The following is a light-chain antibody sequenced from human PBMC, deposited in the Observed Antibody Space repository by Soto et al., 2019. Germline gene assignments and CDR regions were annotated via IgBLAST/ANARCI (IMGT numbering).Light chain of an antibody. CDR2: GAS. CDR3: QQYNNWWT. V-gene: IGKV3-15*01. J-gene: IGKJ1*01. Sequence: EIVMTQSPATLSVSPGERATLSCRASQSVSSNLAWYQQNPGQAPRLLIYGASTRATGIPARFSGSGSRTEFTLTISSLQSEDFAVYYCQQYNNWWTFGQGTKVDIK. CDR1: QSVSSN.